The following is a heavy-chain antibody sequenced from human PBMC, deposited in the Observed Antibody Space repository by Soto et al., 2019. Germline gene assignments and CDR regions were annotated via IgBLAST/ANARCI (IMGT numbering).Heavy chain of an antibody. D-gene: IGHD2-2*01. V-gene: IGHV3-74*01. J-gene: IGHJ5*02. Sequence: WSXRLSGAASVLTVITYCGDWIGQVPGKGRECVSRINSDASHTYYADSVKGRFPIYRDNAKNTLNLEMKRLRAEDTALYYCVRDGHCINTSCQGNWLDTRGPGTL. CDR1: VLTVITYC. CDR2: INSDASHT. CDR3: VRDGHCINTSCQGNWLDT.